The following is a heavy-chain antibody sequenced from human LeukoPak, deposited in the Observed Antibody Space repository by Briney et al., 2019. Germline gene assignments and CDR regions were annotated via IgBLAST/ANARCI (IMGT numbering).Heavy chain of an antibody. J-gene: IGHJ4*02. CDR3: ARDRYRIAARKGDDY. V-gene: IGHV1-69*04. Sequence: SVKLSCNASGGTFSSYAISWVRQAPGQGLEWMGRIIPILGVATYAQKFRGRVTITADKSTSTAYMELSSLSSEDTAVYYCARDRYRIAARKGDDYWGQGTLVTVSS. CDR1: GGTFSSYA. D-gene: IGHD6-6*01. CDR2: IIPILGVA.